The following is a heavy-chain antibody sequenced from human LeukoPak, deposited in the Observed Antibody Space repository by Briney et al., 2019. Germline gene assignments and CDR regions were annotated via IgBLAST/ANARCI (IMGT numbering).Heavy chain of an antibody. J-gene: IGHJ5*02. Sequence: PSETLSLTCAVYGGSFSGYYWSWIRQPPGKGLEWIGEINHSGSTNYSPSLKSRVTISVDTSKNQFSLKLSSVTAADTAVYYCARAPPRGIRYNWFDPWGQGTLVTVSS. V-gene: IGHV4-34*01. D-gene: IGHD1-14*01. CDR1: GGSFSGYY. CDR2: INHSGST. CDR3: ARAPPRGIRYNWFDP.